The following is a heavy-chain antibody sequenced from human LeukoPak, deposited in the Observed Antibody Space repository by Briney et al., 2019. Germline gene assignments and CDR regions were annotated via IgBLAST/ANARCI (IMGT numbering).Heavy chain of an antibody. D-gene: IGHD3-10*01. Sequence: SETLSLTCAVYGGSFSGYYWSWIRQSPGKGLEWIGEINHSGNTNYNPSLESQVTISVAPSKNQFSLKLNSVTAADTAVYYCSRRVQVNYAGLFGEDNHYYYMDAWAKGTTVIVS. V-gene: IGHV4-34*01. J-gene: IGHJ6*03. CDR3: SRRVQVNYAGLFGEDNHYYYMDA. CDR2: INHSGNT. CDR1: GGSFSGYY.